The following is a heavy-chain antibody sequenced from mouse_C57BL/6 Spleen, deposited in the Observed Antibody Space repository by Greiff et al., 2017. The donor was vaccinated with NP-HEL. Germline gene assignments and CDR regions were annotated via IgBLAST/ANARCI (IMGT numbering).Heavy chain of an antibody. D-gene: IGHD1-1*01. J-gene: IGHJ2*01. CDR2: IDPSDSYT. CDR3: VRRDGSSYRYYFDY. CDR1: GYTFTSYW. V-gene: IGHV1-59*01. Sequence: QVQLKQPGAELVRPGTSVKLSCKASGYTFTSYWMHWVKQRPGQGLEWIGVIDPSDSYTNYNQKFKGKATLTVDTSSSTAYMQLSSLTSEDSAVYYCVRRDGSSYRYYFDYWGQGTTLTVSS.